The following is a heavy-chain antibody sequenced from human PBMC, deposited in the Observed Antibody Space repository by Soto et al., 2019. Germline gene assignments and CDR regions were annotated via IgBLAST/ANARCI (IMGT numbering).Heavy chain of an antibody. D-gene: IGHD6-13*01. J-gene: IGHJ5*02. CDR3: ARDNGGLAAPGTDWRVT. CDR1: GYTFNNYA. CDR2: ISAYNGHI. V-gene: IGHV1-18*01. Sequence: QIQLVQSGAEVKQPGASVTVSCQASGYTFNNYAITWVRQAPGLGLEWMGWISAYNGHIKYAQKLKGRLTMTPDSSTSTAYMELRSLTYDDTAIYYCARDNGGLAAPGTDWRVTWGQGTLITVSS.